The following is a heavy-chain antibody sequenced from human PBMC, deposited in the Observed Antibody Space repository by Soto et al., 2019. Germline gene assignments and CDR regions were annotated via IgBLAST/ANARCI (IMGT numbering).Heavy chain of an antibody. CDR2: IYYSGST. CDR1: GGTISSWY. D-gene: IGHD1-26*01. Sequence: QVQLQESGPGLVKPSETLSLTCTVSGGTISSWYWSWIRQPPGTGLEWSGYIYYSGSTNCNPSLKSRVTISVDTSKNQFSLKLSSVTAADTEVYYCARRYGSAIDYWGQGTLVTVSS. V-gene: IGHV4-59*08. J-gene: IGHJ4*02. CDR3: ARRYGSAIDY.